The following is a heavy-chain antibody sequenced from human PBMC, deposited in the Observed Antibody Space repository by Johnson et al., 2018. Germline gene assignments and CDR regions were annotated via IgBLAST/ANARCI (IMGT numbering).Heavy chain of an antibody. CDR3: ATHIVRTTTCYYMYV. CDR1: GYSFTSYW. CDR2: IYPDDSDT. V-gene: IGHV5-51*01. J-gene: IGHJ6*03. Sequence: VQLVESGAEVKKPGESLKISCKGSGYSFTSYWIGWVRQMPGKGLEWMGIIYPDDSDTKYSPSSQGQVPISADNSISAAYLQWSRLKASETAMYYCATHIVRTTTCYYMYVWGKGTTVTVSS. D-gene: IGHD1-26*01.